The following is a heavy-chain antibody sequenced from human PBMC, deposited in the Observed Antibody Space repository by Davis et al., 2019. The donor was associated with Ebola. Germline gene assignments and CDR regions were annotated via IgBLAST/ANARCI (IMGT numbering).Heavy chain of an antibody. J-gene: IGHJ6*04. Sequence: GESLKISCAVSGFTFSSNWMSWVRQVPGKGPEWVAKIKEDGSQKYYVDSVKGRFTISRDNAKNSLYLQMDSLRAEDTAVYYCARGWLRGGMDVWDKGTTVTVSS. CDR3: ARGWLRGGMDV. CDR1: GFTFSSNW. V-gene: IGHV3-7*04. CDR2: IKEDGSQK. D-gene: IGHD5-12*01.